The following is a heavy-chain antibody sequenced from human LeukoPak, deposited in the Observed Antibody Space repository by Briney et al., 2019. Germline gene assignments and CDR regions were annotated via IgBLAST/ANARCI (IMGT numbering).Heavy chain of an antibody. D-gene: IGHD2/OR15-2a*01. CDR2: ISSSGSTI. CDR3: ARVPFPSKNFHY. Sequence: PGGSLRLSCAASGFTFSSYEMNWVRQAPGKGLEWVSYISSSGSTIYYADSVKGRFTISRGNANNSLYLQMNSLRAEDTAMYYCARVPFPSKNFHYWGKGPLATVSS. V-gene: IGHV3-48*03. J-gene: IGHJ4*02. CDR1: GFTFSSYE.